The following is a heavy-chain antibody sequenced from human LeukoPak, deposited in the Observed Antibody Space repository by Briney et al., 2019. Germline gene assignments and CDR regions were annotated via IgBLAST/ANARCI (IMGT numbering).Heavy chain of an antibody. CDR2: ISWNSGSI. V-gene: IGHV3-9*03. J-gene: IGHJ3*02. CDR3: AKGRDSSDHDAFDI. CDR1: GFTVSSNY. Sequence: GGSLRLSCAASGFTVSSNYMSWVRQAPGKGLEWVSGISWNSGSIGYADSVKGRFTISRDNAKNSLYLQMNSLRAEDMALYYCAKGRDSSDHDAFDIWGQGTMVTVSS. D-gene: IGHD3-22*01.